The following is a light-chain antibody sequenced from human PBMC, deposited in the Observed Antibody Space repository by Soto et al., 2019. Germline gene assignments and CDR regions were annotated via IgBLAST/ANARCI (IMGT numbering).Light chain of an antibody. CDR1: QSISSY. CDR2: AAS. V-gene: IGKV1-39*01. CDR3: QQSYSTPRALT. J-gene: IGKJ4*01. Sequence: DIQMTQSPSSLSASVGDRVTITCRASQSISSYFNWYQQKPGKAPKLLIYAASSLQSGVPSRFSGSGSGTDFTLTISSLQPEDFATYYCQQSYSTPRALTFGGGTKVEIK.